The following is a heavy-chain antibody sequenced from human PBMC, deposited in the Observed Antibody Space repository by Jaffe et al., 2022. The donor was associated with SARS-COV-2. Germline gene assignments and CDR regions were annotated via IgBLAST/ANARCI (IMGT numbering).Heavy chain of an antibody. D-gene: IGHD3-3*01. CDR3: AKDLTYYDFWSGYPNWFDP. V-gene: IGHV3-30*18. J-gene: IGHJ5*02. CDR2: ISYDGSNK. Sequence: QVQLVESGGGVVQPGRSLRLSCAASGFTFSSYGMHWVRQAPGKGLEWVAVISYDGSNKYYADSVKGRFTISRDNSKNTLYLQMNSLRAEDTAVYYCAKDLTYYDFWSGYPNWFDPWGQGTLVTVSS. CDR1: GFTFSSYG.